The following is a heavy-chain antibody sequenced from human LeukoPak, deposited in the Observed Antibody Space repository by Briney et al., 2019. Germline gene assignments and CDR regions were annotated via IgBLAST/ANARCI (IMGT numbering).Heavy chain of an antibody. CDR3: AKGGAQYYDFWSGYQNDAFDI. CDR2: ISYDGATK. CDR1: GFTLSIYD. Sequence: GGSLRLSCAASGFTLSIYDMHWVRQAPGKGLEWVAVISYDGATKYYADSVKGRFTISRDNSRNTLYLQMNSLRAEDMALYYCAKGGAQYYDFWSGYQNDAFDIWGQGTMVTVSS. V-gene: IGHV3-30*18. D-gene: IGHD3-3*01. J-gene: IGHJ3*02.